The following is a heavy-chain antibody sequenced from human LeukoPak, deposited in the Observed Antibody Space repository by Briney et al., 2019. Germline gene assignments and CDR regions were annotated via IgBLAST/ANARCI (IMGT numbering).Heavy chain of an antibody. CDR1: GNPLSEVS. CDR3: ATDRSGYDLGYYGLDV. Sequence: ASVKVSCKVSGNPLSEVSLHWVRQAPGKGLEWMGGFDPEDEEIIYAPKFQARVTLTADESTNTVFMRLTGLRSDDTAVYYCATDRSGYDLGYYGLDVWGRGTTVTVS. V-gene: IGHV1-24*01. J-gene: IGHJ6*02. CDR2: FDPEDEEI. D-gene: IGHD5-12*01.